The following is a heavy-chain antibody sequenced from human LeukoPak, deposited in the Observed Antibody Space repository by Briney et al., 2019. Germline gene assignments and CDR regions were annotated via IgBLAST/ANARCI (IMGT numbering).Heavy chain of an antibody. D-gene: IGHD3-3*01. CDR1: GFTFSSYW. CDR3: ARLRRDYYFDY. J-gene: IGHJ4*02. CDR2: FNGDDSGT. Sequence: GGSLRLSCAASGFTFSSYWMHWVRQAPGKGLVWVSYFNGDDSGTNYADSVLGRFTISRDNAKSTLYLQMNSLRAEDTAVYYCARLRRDYYFDYWGQGTLVTVSS. V-gene: IGHV3-74*01.